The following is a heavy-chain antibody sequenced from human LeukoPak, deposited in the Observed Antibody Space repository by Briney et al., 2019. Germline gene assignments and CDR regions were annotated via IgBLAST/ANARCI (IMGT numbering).Heavy chain of an antibody. CDR1: GGSFSGYY. V-gene: IGHV4-34*01. CDR2: INHSGST. CDR3: ARAPMTTVTPFDY. J-gene: IGHJ4*02. Sequence: SETLSLTCAVYGGSFSGYYWSWIRQPPGKGLEWIGEINHSGSTNYNPSLKSRVTISLDTSKNQFSLKLSSVTAADTAVYYCARAPMTTVTPFDYWGQGTLVTVSS. D-gene: IGHD4-17*01.